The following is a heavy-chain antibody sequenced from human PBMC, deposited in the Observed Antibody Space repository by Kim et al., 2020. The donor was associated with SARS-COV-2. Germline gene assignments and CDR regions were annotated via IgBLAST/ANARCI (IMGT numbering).Heavy chain of an antibody. CDR2: INSKIDGETT. V-gene: IGHV3-15*01. CDR1: GFTFTNVR. J-gene: IGHJ4*02. D-gene: IGHD6-19*01. Sequence: GGSLRLSCAVSGFTFTNVRMSWVRQTPGKGLEWVGRINSKIDGETTDYAASVKGRVSISRDEAKNTLYLQMTSLKIEDTAVYYCTTHRVVAGPFDYWGQGTLITVSS. CDR3: TTHRVVAGPFDY.